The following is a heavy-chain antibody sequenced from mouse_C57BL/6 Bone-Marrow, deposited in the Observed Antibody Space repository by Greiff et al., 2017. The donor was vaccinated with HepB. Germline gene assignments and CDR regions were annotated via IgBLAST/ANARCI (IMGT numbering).Heavy chain of an antibody. CDR2: IRNKANGYTT. CDR1: GFTFTDYY. CDR3: ARSRPIYYDYDVGDY. D-gene: IGHD2-4*01. J-gene: IGHJ3*01. V-gene: IGHV7-3*01. Sequence: EVMLVESGGGLVQPGGSLSLSCAASGFTFTDYYMSWVRQPPGKALEWLGFIRNKANGYTTEYSASVKGRFTISRDNSQSIIYLQMNALRAEDSATYYCARSRPIYYDYDVGDYWGQGTLVTVTA.